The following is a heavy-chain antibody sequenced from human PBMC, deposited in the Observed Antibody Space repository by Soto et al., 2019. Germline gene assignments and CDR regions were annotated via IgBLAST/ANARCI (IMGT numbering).Heavy chain of an antibody. CDR2: IYHSGST. CDR3: ARPRVAAAGHYFDY. CDR1: GYSISSGYY. D-gene: IGHD6-13*01. Sequence: SETLSLTCAVSGYSISSGYYWGWIRQPPGKGLECIGSIYHSGSTYYNPSLKSRVTISVDTSKNQFSLKLSSVTAADTAVYYCARPRVAAAGHYFDYWGQGTLVTVSS. J-gene: IGHJ4*02. V-gene: IGHV4-38-2*01.